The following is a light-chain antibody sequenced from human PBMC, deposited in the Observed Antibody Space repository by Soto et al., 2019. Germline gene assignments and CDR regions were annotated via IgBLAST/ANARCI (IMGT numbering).Light chain of an antibody. CDR3: QQYNTYPLT. CDR1: QSISTW. J-gene: IGKJ4*01. CDR2: KAS. Sequence: SPSTLSASVGDRVTITFRASQSISTWLAWYQQKPGKAPKLLIYKASSLEGGVPPRFSGSGSGTEFNITVSSLQPDDFATYYCQQYNTYPLTFGGGTKVDIK. V-gene: IGKV1-5*03.